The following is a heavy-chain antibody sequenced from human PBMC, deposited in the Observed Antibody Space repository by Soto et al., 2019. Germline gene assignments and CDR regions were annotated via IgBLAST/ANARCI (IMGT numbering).Heavy chain of an antibody. Sequence: GASLRLSCVASGFTFGACAMTWVRQAPGEGLEWVASINAGGTGTYYADSVKGRFSISRDNSKNTVYLQMRSLTGADTAAYYCATDPFDMAYRPPTTGYRGRAPLATVSS. CDR2: INAGGTGT. CDR1: GFTFGACA. V-gene: IGHV3-23*01. CDR3: ATDPFDMAYRPPTTGY. D-gene: IGHD1-26*01. J-gene: IGHJ1*01.